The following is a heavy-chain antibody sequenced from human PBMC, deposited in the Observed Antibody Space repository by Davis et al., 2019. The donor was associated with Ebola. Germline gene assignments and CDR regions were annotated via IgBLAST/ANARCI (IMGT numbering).Heavy chain of an antibody. J-gene: IGHJ4*02. CDR2: VRSKANFYET. Sequence: GESLKISCAASGFTVSSNEMSWVRQAPGKGLEWVGRVRSKANFYETSYGASVRGRFIISRDDSKKMAYLQMNSLQTGDTAIYYCTVRFDYWGRGTLVTVSS. CDR3: TVRFDY. V-gene: IGHV3-73*01. CDR1: GFTVSSNE.